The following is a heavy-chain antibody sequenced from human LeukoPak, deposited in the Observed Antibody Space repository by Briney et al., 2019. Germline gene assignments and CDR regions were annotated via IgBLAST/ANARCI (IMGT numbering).Heavy chain of an antibody. J-gene: IGHJ4*02. Sequence: GGSLRLSCAASGFTFNSYAMSWVRQAPGKGLEWVSAISGNGGRTYYADSVKGRFTTSRDNSKNTLNLQMHRLRVEDTAVYYCTRVMWDSSGYPIDYWGQGSLVTVSS. CDR3: TRVMWDSSGYPIDY. D-gene: IGHD3-22*01. V-gene: IGHV3-23*01. CDR2: ISGNGGRT. CDR1: GFTFNSYA.